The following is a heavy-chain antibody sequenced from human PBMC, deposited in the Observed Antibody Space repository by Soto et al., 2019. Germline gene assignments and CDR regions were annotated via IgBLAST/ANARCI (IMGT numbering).Heavy chain of an antibody. V-gene: IGHV3-7*01. J-gene: IGHJ6*03. Sequence: GGSLRLSCAASGFTFSSYWMSWVRQAPGKGLEWVANINQVGCENYFLVSLKCLFTISRDNAKNSFYLQLNSLRAEDTAVFYCSLTAGYCTNGVCYKGVDYYMDVWGKGTTVTVSS. CDR1: GFTFSSYW. CDR3: SLTAGYCTNGVCYKGVDYYMDV. CDR2: INQVGCEN. D-gene: IGHD2-8*01.